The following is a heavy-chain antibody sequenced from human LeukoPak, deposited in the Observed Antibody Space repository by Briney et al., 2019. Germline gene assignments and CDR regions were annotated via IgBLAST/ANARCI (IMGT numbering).Heavy chain of an antibody. CDR3: ARDVAAMVGVTAWFDP. V-gene: IGHV1-18*01. Sequence: ASVKVSCKASIYTLTSYAISWMRQAPGQGLEWMGWISVDNGNTNYAQKFQGRVTMTTDTSTNTVYMELRSLRFDDSAVYYCARDVAAMVGVTAWFDPWGQGTLVTVSS. D-gene: IGHD1-26*01. J-gene: IGHJ5*02. CDR1: IYTLTSYA. CDR2: ISVDNGNT.